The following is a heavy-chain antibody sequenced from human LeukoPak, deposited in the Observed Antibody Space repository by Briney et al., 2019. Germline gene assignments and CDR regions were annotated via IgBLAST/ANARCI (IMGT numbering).Heavy chain of an antibody. CDR2: ISGSGGST. Sequence: GGSLRLSCAASGFTFSTYAMNWVRQASGKGLEWVSTISGSGGSTYYADSVKGRFTISRDSSKNTLYLQMNSLRAEDTAVYYCAAGRSGCDQFDYWGQGTLVTVSS. CDR1: GFTFSTYA. V-gene: IGHV3-23*01. CDR3: AAGRSGCDQFDY. J-gene: IGHJ4*02. D-gene: IGHD5-12*01.